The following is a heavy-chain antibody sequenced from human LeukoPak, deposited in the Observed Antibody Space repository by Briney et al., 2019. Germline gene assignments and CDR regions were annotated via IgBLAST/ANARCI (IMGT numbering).Heavy chain of an antibody. Sequence: PGGSLRLSCAASGFTFSSYWMHWARQAPGKGLVWVSRINSHGSSTSYADSVKGRFTISRDNAKNTLYLQMNSLRAEDTAVYYCARARLRITIFGAGRGSNNWFDPWGQGTLVTVSS. J-gene: IGHJ5*02. CDR3: ARARLRITIFGAGRGSNNWFDP. CDR1: GFTFSSYW. CDR2: INSHGSST. V-gene: IGHV3-74*01. D-gene: IGHD3-3*01.